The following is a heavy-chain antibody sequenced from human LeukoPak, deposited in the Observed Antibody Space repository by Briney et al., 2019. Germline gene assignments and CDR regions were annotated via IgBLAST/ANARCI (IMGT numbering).Heavy chain of an antibody. V-gene: IGHV4-4*02. D-gene: IGHD6-13*01. CDR2: IYHSGST. CDR1: GGSISSSNW. Sequence: PSETLSLTCAVSGGSISSSNWWSWVRQPPGKGLEWIGSIYHSGSTDYNPSLKSRVTMSVDTSKIQFSLKLTSVTAADTAVYYCARGIVAAPERALDIWGQGTTVTVSS. J-gene: IGHJ3*02. CDR3: ARGIVAAPERALDI.